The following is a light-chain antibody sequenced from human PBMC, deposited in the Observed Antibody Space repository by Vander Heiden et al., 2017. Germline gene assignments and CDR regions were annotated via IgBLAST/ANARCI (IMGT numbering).Light chain of an antibody. V-gene: IGLV2-11*01. J-gene: IGLJ1*01. CDR3: CSYAGSVNYV. Sequence: QSALTQPRSVSGSPGQSVTISCTGTSSDVGGYNYVSWYQQHPGKALKLMIYDVSKRPSGVPDRFSGSKSGNTASLTISGLQAEDEADYYCCSYAGSVNYVFGTGTKVTVL. CDR1: SSDVGGYNY. CDR2: DVS.